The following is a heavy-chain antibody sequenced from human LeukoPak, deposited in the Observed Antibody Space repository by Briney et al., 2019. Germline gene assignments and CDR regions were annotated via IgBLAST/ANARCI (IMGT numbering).Heavy chain of an antibody. D-gene: IGHD5-12*01. CDR1: GYSISSGYY. J-gene: IGHJ4*02. V-gene: IGHV4-38-2*02. CDR2: IYHSGST. Sequence: PSETLSLTCTVSGYSISSGYYWGWIRQPPGKGLEWIGSIYHSGSTYYNPSLKSRVTISVDTSKNQFSLKLSSVTAADTAVYYCARGGGYDSELDYWGQGTLVTVSS. CDR3: ARGGGYDSELDY.